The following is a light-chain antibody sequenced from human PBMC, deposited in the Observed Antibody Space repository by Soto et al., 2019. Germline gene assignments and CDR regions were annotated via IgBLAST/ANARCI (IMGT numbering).Light chain of an antibody. Sequence: DILMTQSPATLSASVGDRVTITCRASQSISTWLAWYQQKSGRAPKLLVYDASSLQSGVPSRFRGSGSGTDLTLTISSLQPDDFATYYCQQSSSSPYTFGQGTKLEIK. CDR3: QQSSSSPYT. V-gene: IGKV1-5*01. J-gene: IGKJ2*01. CDR2: DAS. CDR1: QSISTW.